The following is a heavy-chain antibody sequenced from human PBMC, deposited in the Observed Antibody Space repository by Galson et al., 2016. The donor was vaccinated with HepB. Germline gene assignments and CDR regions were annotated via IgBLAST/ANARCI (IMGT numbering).Heavy chain of an antibody. V-gene: IGHV1-69*02. CDR2: IIPILGLA. J-gene: IGHJ3*02. CDR1: GGTFNSYT. D-gene: IGHD5-24*01. CDR3: ASYKNLERAFDI. Sequence: SVKVSCKASGGTFNSYTIAWVRQAPGQGLEWMGRIIPILGLANSAQEFQARVTLTADISTSTAYMELNSLRPEDTAVYFCASYKNLERAFDIWGQGTKVTVSS.